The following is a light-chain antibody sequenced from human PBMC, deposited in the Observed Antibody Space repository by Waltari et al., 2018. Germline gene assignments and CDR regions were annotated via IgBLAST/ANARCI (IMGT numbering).Light chain of an antibody. Sequence: EIVLTQSPGTLSLSPGDRATLSCRASQSVTSTYLAWYQQKPGQAPRLLIYGASSRATGIPDRFSGSGSGTDFTLTITRLEPEDSAVYYCQPYDDSPPWTFGQGTKVEIK. V-gene: IGKV3-20*01. CDR3: QPYDDSPPWT. CDR1: QSVTSTY. J-gene: IGKJ1*01. CDR2: GAS.